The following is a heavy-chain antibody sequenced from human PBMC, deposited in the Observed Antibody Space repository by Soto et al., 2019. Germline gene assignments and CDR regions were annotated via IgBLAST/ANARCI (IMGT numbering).Heavy chain of an antibody. Sequence: GGSLRLSCAASGFTFSSYSMNWVRQAPGKGLEWVSSISSSSSYIYYADSVKGRFTISRDNAKNSLYLQMNSLRAEDTAVYYCARDITIFEVVIITYGMDVWGQGTTVTVSS. V-gene: IGHV3-21*01. CDR2: ISSSSSYI. CDR3: ARDITIFEVVIITYGMDV. CDR1: GFTFSSYS. J-gene: IGHJ6*02. D-gene: IGHD3-3*01.